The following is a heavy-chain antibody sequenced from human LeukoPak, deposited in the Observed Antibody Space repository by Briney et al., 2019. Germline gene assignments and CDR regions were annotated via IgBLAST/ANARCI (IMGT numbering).Heavy chain of an antibody. J-gene: IGHJ4*02. Sequence: PSETLSLTCTVSGGSISSSSYYWSWVRQPAGKGLEWIGRIYASGSTNYNPSLKSRVTISLHTSKNQPSLKLTSVPAADTAVYYCASYSSSWPSYWGQGTLVTVSS. CDR1: GGSISSSSYY. CDR3: ASYSSSWPSY. V-gene: IGHV4-61*02. CDR2: IYASGST. D-gene: IGHD6-13*01.